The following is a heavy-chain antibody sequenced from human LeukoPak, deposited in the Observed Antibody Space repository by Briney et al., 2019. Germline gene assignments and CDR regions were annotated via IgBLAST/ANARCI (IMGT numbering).Heavy chain of an antibody. V-gene: IGHV1-2*02. CDR3: AKDLVSTIGDFDY. Sequence: ASVKVSCKAFGYTFTGKYVHWVRQARGQGLEWMGWINPNSGATNYAQKFQGRVTMTRDTSITTAYMELRSLRSDDTAVYYCAKDLVSTIGDFDYWGQGTLVTVSS. J-gene: IGHJ4*02. D-gene: IGHD5/OR15-5a*01. CDR2: INPNSGAT. CDR1: GYTFTGKY.